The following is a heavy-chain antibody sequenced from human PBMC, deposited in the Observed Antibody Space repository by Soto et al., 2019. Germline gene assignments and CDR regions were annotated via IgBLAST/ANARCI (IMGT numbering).Heavy chain of an antibody. D-gene: IGHD1-26*01. Sequence: NPSETLSLTCAVYGGSFSGYYWSWIRQPPGKGLEWIGEINHSGSTNYNPSLKSRVTISVDTSKNQFSLKLSSVTAADTAVYYCASLATIRVGATTDYYYGMDVWGQGTTVTVSS. CDR3: ASLATIRVGATTDYYYGMDV. CDR1: GGSFSGYY. CDR2: INHSGST. J-gene: IGHJ6*02. V-gene: IGHV4-34*01.